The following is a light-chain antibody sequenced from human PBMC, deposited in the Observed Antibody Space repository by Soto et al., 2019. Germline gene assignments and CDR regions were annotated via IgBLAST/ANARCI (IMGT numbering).Light chain of an antibody. CDR2: GAS. V-gene: IGKV3-11*01. Sequence: EVVLTQSPATLSLSPGERATLSCRASENVRTFVDWYQQKPGQAPRLLIHGASNRATGIPARFSGSGSGTDFTLTISNLEPEDFAVYYCQQHSHWPPWTFGQVTRVEI. CDR1: ENVRTF. CDR3: QQHSHWPPWT. J-gene: IGKJ1*01.